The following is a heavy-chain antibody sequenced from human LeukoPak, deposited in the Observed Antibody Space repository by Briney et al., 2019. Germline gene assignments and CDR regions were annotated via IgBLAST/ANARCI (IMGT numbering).Heavy chain of an antibody. V-gene: IGHV3-30*02. CDR3: AGGQAYYFYYYMDV. Sequence: GGSLRLSCAASGFTFSSYGMHWVRQAPGKGLEWVAFIRYDGSNKYYADSVKGRFTISRDNSKNTLYLQMNSLRAEDTAVYYCAGGQAYYFYYYMDVWGKGTTVTVSS. CDR1: GFTFSSYG. D-gene: IGHD2-15*01. J-gene: IGHJ6*03. CDR2: IRYDGSNK.